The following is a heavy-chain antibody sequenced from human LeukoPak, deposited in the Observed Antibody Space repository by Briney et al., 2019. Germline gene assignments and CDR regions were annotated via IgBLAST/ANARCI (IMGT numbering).Heavy chain of an antibody. CDR3: ARAATIFGVVIYWYFDL. CDR1: GGSISSGGYS. Sequence: PSETLSLTCAVSGGSISSGGYSWSWIRQSPGKGLEWIASIFNTGNTFYNPSLKSRVTMSVDRSKNQFSLNLKSVTAADTAVYYCARAATIFGVVIYWYFDLWGRGTLVTVSS. J-gene: IGHJ2*01. V-gene: IGHV4-30-2*06. CDR2: IFNTGNT. D-gene: IGHD3-3*01.